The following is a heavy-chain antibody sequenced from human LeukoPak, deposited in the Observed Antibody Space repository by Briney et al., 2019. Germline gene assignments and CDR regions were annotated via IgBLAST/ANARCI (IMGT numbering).Heavy chain of an antibody. CDR1: GFTVSSNY. Sequence: GGSLRLSCAASGFTVSSNYMSCVRQAPGKGLEWVSIIYSGGSTNYADSVKGRITISRDNSKNTLYLQMNSLRAEDTAVYYCASGSGSYRTPYYYMDVWGKGTTVTVSS. J-gene: IGHJ6*03. CDR2: IYSGGST. V-gene: IGHV3-53*01. CDR3: ASGSGSYRTPYYYMDV. D-gene: IGHD3-10*01.